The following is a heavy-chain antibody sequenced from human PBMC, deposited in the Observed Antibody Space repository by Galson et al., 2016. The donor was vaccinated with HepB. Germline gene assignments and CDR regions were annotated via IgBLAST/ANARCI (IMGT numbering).Heavy chain of an antibody. CDR2: IFYDGTS. J-gene: IGHJ5*02. CDR3: ARHGHIAISVPDL. Sequence: SETLSLTCTVSGGSVSSRTYSWGWIRQSPGKGLEWIGFIFYDGTSIYNPSLRSRVSMSVETSKNQFYLRLSSVTAADTAVYYCARHGHIAISVPDLWGQGALVAVPS. CDR1: GGSVSSRTYS. D-gene: IGHD2-21*01. V-gene: IGHV4-39*01.